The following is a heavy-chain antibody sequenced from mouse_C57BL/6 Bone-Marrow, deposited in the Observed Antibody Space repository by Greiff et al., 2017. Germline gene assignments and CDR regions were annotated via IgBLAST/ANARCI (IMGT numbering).Heavy chain of an antibody. D-gene: IGHD1-1*01. CDR1: GYTFTSYW. CDR2: IDPSDSYT. Sequence: QVQLQQPGAELVKPGASVKLSCKASGYTFTSYWMQWVKQRPGQGLEWIGEIDPSDSYTNYNQKFKGKATLTVDTSSSTAYMQLSSLTSEDSAVYYCASNPYYYGSSPAWFADWGQGTLVTVSA. V-gene: IGHV1-50*01. J-gene: IGHJ3*01. CDR3: ASNPYYYGSSPAWFAD.